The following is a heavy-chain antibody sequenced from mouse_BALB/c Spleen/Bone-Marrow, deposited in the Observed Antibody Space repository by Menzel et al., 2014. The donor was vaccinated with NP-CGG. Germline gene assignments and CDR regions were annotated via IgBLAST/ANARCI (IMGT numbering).Heavy chain of an antibody. D-gene: IGHD2-3*01. J-gene: IGHJ3*01. Sequence: VQLKQSGPGLVKPSQSLSLTCTVTGYSITNDYAWNWIRQFPGNKLEWMGYISYSGSTSYNPSLKSRISITRDTSKSQFFLQLNSVTTEETATYYCARSNDGFPAWFAYWGQGTLVTVSA. V-gene: IGHV3-2*02. CDR3: ARSNDGFPAWFAY. CDR2: ISYSGST. CDR1: GYSITNDYA.